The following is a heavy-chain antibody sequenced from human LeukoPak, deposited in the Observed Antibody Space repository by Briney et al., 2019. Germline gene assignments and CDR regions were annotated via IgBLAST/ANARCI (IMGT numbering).Heavy chain of an antibody. V-gene: IGHV4-61*01. CDR1: GGSVSSGSYY. J-gene: IGHJ4*02. Sequence: SETLSLTCTVSGGSVSSGSYYWSWIRQPPGKGLEWIGYIYYSGSTNYNPSLKSRVTISVDTSKNQFPLKLSSVTAADTAVYYCARDYAYCGGDCYFYFDYWGQGTLVTVSS. CDR2: IYYSGST. CDR3: ARDYAYCGGDCYFYFDY. D-gene: IGHD2-21*02.